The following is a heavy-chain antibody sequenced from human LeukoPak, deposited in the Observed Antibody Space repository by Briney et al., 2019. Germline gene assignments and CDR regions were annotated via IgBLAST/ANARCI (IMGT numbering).Heavy chain of an antibody. J-gene: IGHJ5*02. CDR3: ARDGCSGGSCYSNLNWFDP. CDR1: GGSISSSY. V-gene: IGHV4-59*01. CDR2: IYNSGTT. Sequence: SETLSLTCTVSGGSISSSYWNWIRQPPGKGLEWIGNIYNSGTTDYNPSLKSRVTISLDTSKNQISLKLSSVTAADTAVYYCARDGCSGGSCYSNLNWFDPWGQGTLVTVSS. D-gene: IGHD2-15*01.